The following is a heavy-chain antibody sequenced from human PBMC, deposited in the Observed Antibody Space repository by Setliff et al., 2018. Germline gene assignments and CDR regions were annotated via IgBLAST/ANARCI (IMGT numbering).Heavy chain of an antibody. CDR3: ARGRGLEWLPESWFDP. J-gene: IGHJ5*02. D-gene: IGHD3-3*01. V-gene: IGHV4-61*02. CDR2: IYTGGST. Sequence: ASETLSLTCTVSGGSISSGTYYWSWFRQSAGKGLEWIGRIYTGGSTNYNPSLKSRVTISLDTSKNHFSLTLTSVTAADTAVYYCARGRGLEWLPESWFDPWGQGTLVTVSS. CDR1: GGSISSGTYY.